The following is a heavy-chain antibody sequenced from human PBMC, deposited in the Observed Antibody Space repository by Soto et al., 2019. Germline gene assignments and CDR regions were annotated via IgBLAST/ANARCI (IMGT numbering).Heavy chain of an antibody. CDR2: VKTKADGRTT. CDR3: TSRIKTTNDY. Sequence: EVQLVESGGGLVKPGESLRLSCAASGFTFTNAWMNWVRQAPGKGPEWVGRVKTKADGRTTDYAAPAKGRFTISRDDSINTVYLQMNSLKIEDTAVYYCTSRIKTTNDYWGQGTLVTVSS. D-gene: IGHD1-1*01. CDR1: GFTFTNAW. J-gene: IGHJ4*02. V-gene: IGHV3-15*07.